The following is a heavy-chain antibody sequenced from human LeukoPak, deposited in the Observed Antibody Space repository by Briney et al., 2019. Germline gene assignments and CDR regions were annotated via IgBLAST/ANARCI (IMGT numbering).Heavy chain of an antibody. CDR3: AELGITMIGGV. CDR2: ISSSSSYI. CDR1: GFTFSNYT. D-gene: IGHD3-10*02. J-gene: IGHJ6*04. V-gene: IGHV3-21*01. Sequence: PGGSLRLSCAASGFTFSNYTMNWVRQAPGEGLEWVSSISSSSSYIYYSDSVKGRFTISRDNAENSLYLQMSSLRAEDTAVYYCAELGITMIGGVWGKGTTVTISS.